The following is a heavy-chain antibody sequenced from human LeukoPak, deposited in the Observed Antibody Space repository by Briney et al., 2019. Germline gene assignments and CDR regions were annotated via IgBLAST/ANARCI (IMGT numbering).Heavy chain of an antibody. D-gene: IGHD1-26*01. CDR2: IYVSGNT. V-gene: IGHV4-4*07. CDR3: AQYSGSHSD. J-gene: IGHJ4*02. CDR1: GGSISHYY. Sequence: SETLSLTCTVSGGSISHYYWTWIRQPAGKGLEWIGRIYVSGNTNYNPSLKSRVTMSLDTSKNQLSLELGSVTAADTAVYYCAQYSGSHSDWGQGTLVTVSA.